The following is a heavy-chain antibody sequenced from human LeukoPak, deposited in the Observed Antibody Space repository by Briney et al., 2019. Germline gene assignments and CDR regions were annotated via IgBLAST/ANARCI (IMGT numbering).Heavy chain of an antibody. D-gene: IGHD6-19*01. CDR1: GGSISSSNYY. CDR2: VYYSGST. Sequence: SETLSLTCIVSGGSISSSNYYWGWIRQPPGKGLEWIGTVYYSGSTYYNPSLKGRLTISVDTSKNQFSLNLTSVTTADTAIYYCARAVSGRFDYWGQGTLVTVSS. CDR3: ARAVSGRFDY. V-gene: IGHV4-39*01. J-gene: IGHJ4*02.